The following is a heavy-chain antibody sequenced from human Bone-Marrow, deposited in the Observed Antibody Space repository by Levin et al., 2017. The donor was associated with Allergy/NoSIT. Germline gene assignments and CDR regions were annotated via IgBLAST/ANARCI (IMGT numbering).Heavy chain of an antibody. Sequence: SQTLSLTCTVSGGSISSRSYYWGWFRQSPGKGLKWIGSIYYSGSTYYNPSLKSRLTISVDTFKDQFSLRRTSVTAADTAVYYCVSQRGGVAGYYYYGMDVWGQGATVTVSS. J-gene: IGHJ6*02. CDR3: VSQRGGVAGYYYYGMDV. CDR2: IYYSGST. D-gene: IGHD6-19*01. CDR1: GGSISSRSYY. V-gene: IGHV4-39*01.